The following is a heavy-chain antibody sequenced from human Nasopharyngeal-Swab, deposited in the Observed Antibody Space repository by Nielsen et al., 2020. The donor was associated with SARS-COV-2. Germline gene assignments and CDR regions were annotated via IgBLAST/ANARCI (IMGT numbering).Heavy chain of an antibody. CDR3: ARSVGSFYGQGAFDI. CDR1: GFTFGDYA. CDR2: IRSKTYGGAP. Sequence: GESLKISCTTSGFTFGDYAMSWFRQAPGKGLEWVGFIRSKTYGGAPEYAASVKGRFTISRDGAESIAHLQMNSLETEDTGVYYCARSVGSFYGQGAFDIWGQGTMVTVSS. V-gene: IGHV3-49*01. J-gene: IGHJ3*02. D-gene: IGHD1-26*01.